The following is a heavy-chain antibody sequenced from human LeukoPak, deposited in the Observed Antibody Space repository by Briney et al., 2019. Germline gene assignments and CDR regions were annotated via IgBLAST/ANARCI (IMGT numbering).Heavy chain of an antibody. Sequence: TGGSLRLSCAASGFTFTNFAMHWVRQAPGKGLEWLAVISYDGTNNYYADSVKGRFTISRDNSKNTLYLQMNSLRAEDTAVYYCAREMVRGVTVVYYYYMDVWGKGTTVTVSS. V-gene: IGHV3-30*04. J-gene: IGHJ6*03. CDR3: AREMVRGVTVVYYYYMDV. CDR1: GFTFTNFA. CDR2: ISYDGTNN. D-gene: IGHD3-10*01.